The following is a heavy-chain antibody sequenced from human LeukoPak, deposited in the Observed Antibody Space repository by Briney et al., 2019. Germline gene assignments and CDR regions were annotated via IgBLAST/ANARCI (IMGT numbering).Heavy chain of an antibody. CDR3: ATLRGASTAVFDS. CDR2: IHYSGAT. J-gene: IGHJ4*02. D-gene: IGHD2-21*02. V-gene: IGHV4-59*08. Sequence: SETLSLTCTVSGGSISSDYWSWIRQPPGKRLEWIGYIHYSGATNYNPSLKSRVTISVDTSKNQFSLKLSSVTAADTALYYCATLRGASTAVFDSWGQGTLVTVSP. CDR1: GGSISSDY.